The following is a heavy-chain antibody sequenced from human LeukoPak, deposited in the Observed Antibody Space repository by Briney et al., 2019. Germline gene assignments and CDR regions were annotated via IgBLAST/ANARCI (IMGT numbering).Heavy chain of an antibody. CDR3: AGPMTTYFDY. J-gene: IGHJ4*02. V-gene: IGHV3-23*01. CDR2: ISGSGGST. CDR1: GFTFSSYA. Sequence: GRSLRLSCAASGFTFSSYAMSWVRQAPGKGREWVSAISGSGGSTYYADSVKGRFAISRDNSKNTLYLQMNSLRAEDTAVYYCAGPMTTYFDYWGQGTLVTVSS.